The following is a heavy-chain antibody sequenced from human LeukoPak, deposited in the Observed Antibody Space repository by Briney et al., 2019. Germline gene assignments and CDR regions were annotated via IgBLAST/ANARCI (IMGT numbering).Heavy chain of an antibody. D-gene: IGHD6-13*01. CDR3: ARRQAAAGTFYY. V-gene: IGHV3-30-3*01. CDR1: GFTFSSYA. J-gene: IGHJ4*02. CDR2: ISYDGSNK. Sequence: GRSLRLSCAASGFTFSSYAMHWVRQAPGKGLEWVAVISYDGSNKYYADSVKGRFTISRDNSKNTLYLQMNSLRAEDTAVYYCARRQAAAGTFYYWGQGTLVTVSS.